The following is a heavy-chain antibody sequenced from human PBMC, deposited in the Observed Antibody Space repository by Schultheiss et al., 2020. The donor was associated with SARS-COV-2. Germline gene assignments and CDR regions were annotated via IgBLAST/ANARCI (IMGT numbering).Heavy chain of an antibody. V-gene: IGHV3-33*03. CDR1: GFTFSDYY. CDR2: IWYDGRNK. D-gene: IGHD5-12*01. J-gene: IGHJ4*02. CDR3: AKDLSPGIVATIVEYFDY. Sequence: GGSLRLSCAASGFTFSDYYMSWVRQAPGKGLEWVAVIWYDGRNKYYADSVEGRFTISRDNAKNSLYLQMNSLRVEDTAVYYCAKDLSPGIVATIVEYFDYWGQGTLVTVSS.